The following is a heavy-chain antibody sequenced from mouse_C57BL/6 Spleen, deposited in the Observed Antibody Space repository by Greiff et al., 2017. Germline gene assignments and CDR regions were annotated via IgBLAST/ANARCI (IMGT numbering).Heavy chain of an antibody. CDR2: LNPCNGGT. D-gene: IGHD2-3*01. J-gene: IGHJ4*01. Sequence: QVQLQQPGTELVKPGASVQLSCKASGYTFTSYWMHWVKQRPGQGLEWIGNLNPCNGGTNYNEKFKSKATLTVDKSSSTADMQLSSLTSEDSAVYYCARSDGFYAMDYWGQGTSVTVSA. V-gene: IGHV1-53*01. CDR1: GYTFTSYW. CDR3: ARSDGFYAMDY.